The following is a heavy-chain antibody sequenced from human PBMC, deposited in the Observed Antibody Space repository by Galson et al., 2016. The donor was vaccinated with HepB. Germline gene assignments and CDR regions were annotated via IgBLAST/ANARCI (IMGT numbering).Heavy chain of an antibody. V-gene: IGHV4-31*03. Sequence: TLSLTCTVSGDSFNSYEYYWSWIRQHPGKGLEWIGHISYSGSTSYNSSLKSRLNMLIDTSKSQLSLRLSSVTAADTAVNYCARLERITIFGASNWGQGILVTVSS. CDR2: ISYSGST. CDR3: ARLERITIFGASN. CDR1: GDSFNSYEYY. D-gene: IGHD3-3*01. J-gene: IGHJ4*02.